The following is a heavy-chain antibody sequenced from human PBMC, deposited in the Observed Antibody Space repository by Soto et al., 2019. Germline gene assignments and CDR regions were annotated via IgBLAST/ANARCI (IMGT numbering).Heavy chain of an antibody. D-gene: IGHD1-1*01. V-gene: IGHV4-59*08. CDR2: IYYSGST. Sequence: SETLSLTCSVSGGSISSYYWSWIRQPPGKGLEWIGYIYYSGSTNYNPSLKSRVTISVDTSKNQFSLKLSSVTAADTAVYYCARLQDYYYYYMDVWGKGTTVTVSS. J-gene: IGHJ6*03. CDR3: ARLQDYYYYYMDV. CDR1: GGSISSYY.